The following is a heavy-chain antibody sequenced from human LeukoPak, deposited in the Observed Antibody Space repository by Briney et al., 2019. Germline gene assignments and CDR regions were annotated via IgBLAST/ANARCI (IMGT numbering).Heavy chain of an antibody. J-gene: IGHJ4*02. D-gene: IGHD3-16*02. CDR3: ARAYYDYVWGSYRQAYYFDY. Sequence: SETLSLTCAVYGGSFSGYYWSWIRQPPGKGLGWVGEINHSGSTKYNPSLKSRVTISVDTSKNQFSLKLSSVTAADTAVYYCARAYYDYVWGSYRQAYYFDYWGQGTLVTVSS. CDR1: GGSFSGYY. V-gene: IGHV4-34*01. CDR2: INHSGST.